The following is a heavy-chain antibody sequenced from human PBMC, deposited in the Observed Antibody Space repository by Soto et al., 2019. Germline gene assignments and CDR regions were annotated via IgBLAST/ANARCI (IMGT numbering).Heavy chain of an antibody. J-gene: IGHJ5*02. D-gene: IGHD3-10*01. CDR1: GGSISSGGYY. CDR3: ARASMVRGSVWFDP. V-gene: IGHV4-31*03. Sequence: PSETLSLTCTVSGGSISSGGYYWSWIRQHPGKGLEWIGYIYYSGSTYYNPSLKSRVTISVDTSKNQFSLKLSSVTAADTAVYYCARASMVRGSVWFDPWGQGTLVTAPQ. CDR2: IYYSGST.